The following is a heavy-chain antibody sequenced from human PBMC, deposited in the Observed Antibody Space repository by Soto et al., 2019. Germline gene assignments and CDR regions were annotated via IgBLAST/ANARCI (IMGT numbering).Heavy chain of an antibody. Sequence: QVQLQETGPRLVEASQTLSLTCTVSNASITSSGYYWSWVRQPPGKRLERIGYIYHSGSTFYSPSLQGRLTMSVDTSKNKFSLTLRSVTAADTAVYHCARMSGTYYVPDYWGQGTLVTVSS. CDR3: ARMSGTYYVPDY. CDR1: NASITSSGYY. J-gene: IGHJ4*02. V-gene: IGHV4-31*03. D-gene: IGHD1-26*01. CDR2: IYHSGST.